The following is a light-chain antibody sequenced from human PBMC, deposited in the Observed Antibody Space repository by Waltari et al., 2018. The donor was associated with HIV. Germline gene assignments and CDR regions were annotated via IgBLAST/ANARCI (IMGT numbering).Light chain of an antibody. CDR1: QSLVYRDGNTY. CDR3: MQGTHWPHT. Sequence: DVVLTQSPLSLPVTLGQPASISCRSSQSLVYRDGNTYLNWFQQRPGQSPRRLSSEVSSRDSGVPDRFSGSGSGTDFTLKISRVDPEDVGVYSCMQGTHWPHTLCQGTNLEIK. V-gene: IGKV2-30*01. CDR2: EVS. J-gene: IGKJ2*01.